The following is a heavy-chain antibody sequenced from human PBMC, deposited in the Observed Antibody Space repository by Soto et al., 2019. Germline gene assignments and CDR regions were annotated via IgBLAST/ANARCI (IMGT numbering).Heavy chain of an antibody. V-gene: IGHV3-9*01. CDR2: ISWNSGSI. D-gene: IGHD3-10*01. CDR3: AKGPQDYGSGSSIDY. J-gene: IGHJ4*02. Sequence: EVQLVESGGGLVQPGRSLRLSCAASGFTFDDYAMHWFRQAPGKGLGWVSGISWNSGSIGYADSVKGRFTISRDNAKNSLYLQMNSLRAEDTALYYCAKGPQDYGSGSSIDYWGQGTLVTVSS. CDR1: GFTFDDYA.